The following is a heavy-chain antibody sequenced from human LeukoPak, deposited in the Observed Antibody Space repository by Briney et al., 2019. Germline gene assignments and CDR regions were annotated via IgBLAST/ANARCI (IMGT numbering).Heavy chain of an antibody. D-gene: IGHD5-12*01. CDR3: ATTGSGYEDFDY. CDR1: GGTFSSYA. V-gene: IGHV1-69*04. Sequence: ASVKVSCKASGGTFSSYAISWVRQAPGQGLEWMGRIIPIFGIVNYAQKFQGRVTITADKSTSTAYMELSSLRSEDTAVYYCATTGSGYEDFDYWGQGTLVTVSS. J-gene: IGHJ4*02. CDR2: IIPIFGIV.